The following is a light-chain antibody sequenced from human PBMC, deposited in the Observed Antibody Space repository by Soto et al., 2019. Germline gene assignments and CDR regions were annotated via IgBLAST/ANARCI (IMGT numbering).Light chain of an antibody. Sequence: AIQLTQSPSSLSASVGDRVTITCRASQGISSALAWYQQKPGKAPKLLIYDASSLESGDPSRFSRSGSGTDFSLTISSLQPEDFATYYGQQFNSYPLTFGGGTKVEIK. V-gene: IGKV1-13*02. J-gene: IGKJ4*01. CDR3: QQFNSYPLT. CDR2: DAS. CDR1: QGISSA.